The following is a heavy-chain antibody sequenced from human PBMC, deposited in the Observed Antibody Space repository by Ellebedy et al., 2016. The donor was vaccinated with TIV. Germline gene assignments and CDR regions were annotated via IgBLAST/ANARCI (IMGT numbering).Heavy chain of an antibody. D-gene: IGHD2-2*01. V-gene: IGHV1-18*01. CDR2: ISAYNGNT. CDR1: GYTFTSYG. J-gene: IGHJ6*02. Sequence: ASVKVSCXASGYTFTSYGISWVRQAPGQGLEWMGWISAYNGNTNYAQKLQGRVTMTTDTSPSTAYMELRSLRSDDTAVYYCARDVVVVPAAMVSYYYYYYGMDVWGQGTTVTVSS. CDR3: ARDVVVVPAAMVSYYYYYYGMDV.